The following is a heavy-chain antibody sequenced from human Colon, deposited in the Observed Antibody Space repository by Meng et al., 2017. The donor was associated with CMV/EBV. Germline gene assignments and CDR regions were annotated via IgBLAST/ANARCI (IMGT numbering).Heavy chain of an antibody. CDR1: GGSISSSSLY. CDR2: IHHSGNT. J-gene: IGHJ4*02. Sequence: SETLSLTCTVSGGSISSSSLYWGWIRQPPGRGLEWIGSIHHSGNTYRNPSLWGRVSMSVDTSKNQFSLNLSSVTAADTSIYYCARPSDNGWYYFDFWGQGTLVTVSS. CDR3: ARPSDNGWYYFDF. V-gene: IGHV4-39*01. D-gene: IGHD6-19*01.